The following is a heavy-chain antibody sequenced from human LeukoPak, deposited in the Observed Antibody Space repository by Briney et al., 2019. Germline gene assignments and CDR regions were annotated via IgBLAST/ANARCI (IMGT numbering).Heavy chain of an antibody. CDR2: IYSGGST. J-gene: IGHJ4*02. V-gene: IGHV3-66*02. D-gene: IGHD4-23*01. CDR1: GFTVSSNY. Sequence: GGSLRLSCAASGFTVSSNYMSWVRQAPGKGQEWDSVIYSGGSTYYAGSVKGRFTISRDNSKNTLYLQLNSLRAEDTAVYYCARNDYGGNNGGSYRPRGQDYWSQGTLVTVSS. CDR3: ARNDYGGNNGGSYRPRGQDY.